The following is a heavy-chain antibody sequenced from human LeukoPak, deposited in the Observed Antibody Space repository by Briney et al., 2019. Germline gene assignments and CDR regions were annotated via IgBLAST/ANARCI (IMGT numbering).Heavy chain of an antibody. CDR2: ISSSSSYI. V-gene: IGHV3-21*01. Sequence: PGGSLRLSCAASGFTFSGHDMNWVRQAPGKGLEWVSSISSSSSYIYYADSVKGRFTISRDNAKNSLYLQMNSLRAEDTAVYYCAREAAAADFDYWGQGTLVTVSS. D-gene: IGHD6-13*01. J-gene: IGHJ4*02. CDR1: GFTFSGHD. CDR3: AREAAAADFDY.